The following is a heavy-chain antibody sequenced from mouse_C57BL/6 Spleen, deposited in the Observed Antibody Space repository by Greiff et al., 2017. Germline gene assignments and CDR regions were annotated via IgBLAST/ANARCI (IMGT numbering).Heavy chain of an antibody. Sequence: QVQLQQSGAELMKPGASVKLSCKATGYTFTGYWIEWVKQRPGHGLEWIGEILPGSCSTNYNEKFKGKATLARDTSSHTAYMRRSSLTTEDSAISYCARHTLSDSNSWGQGTLVTVSA. CDR2: ILPGSCST. CDR3: ARHTLSDSNS. CDR1: GYTFTGYW. J-gene: IGHJ3*01. V-gene: IGHV1-9*01. D-gene: IGHD2-5*01.